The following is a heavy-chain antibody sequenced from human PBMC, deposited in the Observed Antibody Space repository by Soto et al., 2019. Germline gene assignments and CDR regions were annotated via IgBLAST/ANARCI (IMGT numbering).Heavy chain of an antibody. CDR2: ISGNGDTT. Sequence: EVQLVESGGGLVQPGGSLRLSCVASGFTFSNYAMHWVRQAPGKGLECVSVISGNGDTTYYANSVKDRFTISRDNSKDTLYFQMGSLRADDMAVYYCARAWRAEVWGQGTTVAVSS. CDR3: ARAWRAEV. J-gene: IGHJ6*02. V-gene: IGHV3-64*01. CDR1: GFTFSNYA.